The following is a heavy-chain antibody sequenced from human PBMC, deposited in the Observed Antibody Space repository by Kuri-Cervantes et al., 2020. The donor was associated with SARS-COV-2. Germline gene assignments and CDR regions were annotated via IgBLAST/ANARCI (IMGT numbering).Heavy chain of an antibody. V-gene: IGHV4-59*01. CDR1: GGSISSFY. CDR2: FYHGDGT. D-gene: IGHD4-11*01. CDR3: AGDNIRYSGSGFDP. Sequence: SETLSLTCTISGGSISSFYWSWIRQSPGKGLGRIAYFYHGDGTNYNPSLKRRVTISADTYKNQLSLKLHSGAAADTADYFCAGDNIRYSGSGFDPWGQGTLVTVSS. J-gene: IGHJ5*02.